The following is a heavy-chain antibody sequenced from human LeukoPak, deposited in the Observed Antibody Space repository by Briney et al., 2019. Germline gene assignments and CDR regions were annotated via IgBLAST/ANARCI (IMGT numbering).Heavy chain of an antibody. CDR1: GXXFPNXW. CDR2: IYPGDSDT. CDR3: ARMMQTGYYYYGMDV. Sequence: GESXKXSCQXSGXXFPNXWXAWVRQMPGKGLEWMXSIYPGDSDTRYSPSFQGQVTISADKSVSTAYLQWSSLKASDTAMYYCARMMQTGYYYYGMDVWGQGTTVTVSS. D-gene: IGHD3-9*01. J-gene: IGHJ6*02. V-gene: IGHV5-51*01.